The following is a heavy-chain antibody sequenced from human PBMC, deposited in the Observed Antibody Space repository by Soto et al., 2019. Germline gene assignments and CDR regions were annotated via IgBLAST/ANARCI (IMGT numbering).Heavy chain of an antibody. CDR1: GGTFSSYA. V-gene: IGHV1-69*05. CDR3: ARHVPAAGYYYGMDV. Sequence: QVQLVQSGAEVKKPGSSVKVSCKASGGTFSSYAISWVRQAPGQGLEWMGGIIPIFGTANYAQKFQGRVTXTPEESXXTAYMELSSLRSEDTAVYYCARHVPAAGYYYGMDVWGQGTTVTVSS. D-gene: IGHD2-2*01. J-gene: IGHJ6*02. CDR2: IIPIFGTA.